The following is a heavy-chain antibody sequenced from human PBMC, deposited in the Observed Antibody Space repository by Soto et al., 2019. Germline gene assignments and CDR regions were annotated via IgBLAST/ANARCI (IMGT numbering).Heavy chain of an antibody. D-gene: IGHD4-17*01. CDR3: TTGSMTIPKNDY. V-gene: IGHV3-15*01. CDR2: IKSKTDGGTT. J-gene: IGHJ4*02. Sequence: GGSLRLSCAASGFTFSNAWMSWVRQAPGKGLEWVGRIKSKTDGGTTDCAAPVKGRFTISRDDSKNTLYLQMNSLKTEDTAVYYCTTGSMTIPKNDYWGQGTLVTVSS. CDR1: GFTFSNAW.